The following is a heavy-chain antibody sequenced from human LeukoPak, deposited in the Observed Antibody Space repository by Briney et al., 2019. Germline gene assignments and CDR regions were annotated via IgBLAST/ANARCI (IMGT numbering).Heavy chain of an antibody. CDR2: ISAYNGNT. CDR3: ARGGPGAGTTWLFDP. J-gene: IGHJ5*02. Sequence: ASVKVSCKASGYTFTSYGISWVRQAPGQGLEWMGCISAYNGNTNYAQKLKGRVTMTTATSTSTVYMELRSLRSDDTAVYYCARGGPGAGTTWLFDPWGQGTLVTVSS. V-gene: IGHV1-18*01. D-gene: IGHD1-1*01. CDR1: GYTFTSYG.